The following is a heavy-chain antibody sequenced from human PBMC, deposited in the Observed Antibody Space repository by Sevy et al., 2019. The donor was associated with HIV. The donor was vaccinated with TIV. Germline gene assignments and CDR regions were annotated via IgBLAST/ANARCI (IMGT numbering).Heavy chain of an antibody. V-gene: IGHV3-30-3*01. CDR3: ARDKVAVADHPTFFDY. J-gene: IGHJ4*02. CDR1: GFTFSSYA. Sequence: GGSLRLSCAASGFTFSSYAMHWVRQAPGKGLEWVAVISYDGSNKYYADSVMGRFTISRDNSKNTLYLQMNSLRAEDTAVYYCARDKVAVADHPTFFDYWGQGTLVTVSS. CDR2: ISYDGSNK. D-gene: IGHD6-19*01.